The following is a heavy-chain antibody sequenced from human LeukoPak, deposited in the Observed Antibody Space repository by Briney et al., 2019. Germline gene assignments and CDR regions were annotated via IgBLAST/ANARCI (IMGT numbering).Heavy chain of an antibody. CDR2: IDTNTGSP. CDR1: GYTFTSYA. D-gene: IGHD5-24*01. J-gene: IGHJ3*02. Sequence: ASVKVSCKASGYTFTSYAMNWVRQAPGQGLEWMGWIDTNTGSPTYAQGFTGRFVFSLDTSVSTAYLQISSLKAEDTAVYYCARDGYNTYDAFDIWGQGTMVTVSS. CDR3: ARDGYNTYDAFDI. V-gene: IGHV7-4-1*02.